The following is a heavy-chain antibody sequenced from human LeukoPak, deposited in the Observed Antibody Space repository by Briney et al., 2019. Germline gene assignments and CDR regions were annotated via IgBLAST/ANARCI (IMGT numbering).Heavy chain of an antibody. V-gene: IGHV3-23*01. Sequence: GGALRLSRAVSGLTFSSYAMSWVRQAPGKGPAWVSAISGSGGSTYYADSVKGRFTISRDNSKNTLYLQMNSQRAEDTAVYYCAKDGVAARRGNYYYYYYMDVWGKGTTVTVSS. D-gene: IGHD6-6*01. CDR1: GLTFSSYA. CDR3: AKDGVAARRGNYYYYYYMDV. J-gene: IGHJ6*03. CDR2: ISGSGGST.